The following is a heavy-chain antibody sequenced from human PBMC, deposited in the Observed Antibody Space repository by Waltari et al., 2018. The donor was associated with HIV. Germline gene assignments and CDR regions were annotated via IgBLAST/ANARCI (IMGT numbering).Heavy chain of an antibody. Sequence: EVQLVEFGGGLVQPARSLRLSCTGFGFSFGDFTISWSRRAPGKGLEWVGWIRSRIYGGATEYAASAKGRFTISRDDLKSVAYLQMNSLKTEDTAVYYCTRSSTLDYWGQGTLVTVSS. CDR3: TRSSTLDY. D-gene: IGHD6-19*01. V-gene: IGHV3-49*03. J-gene: IGHJ4*02. CDR1: GFSFGDFT. CDR2: IRSRIYGGAT.